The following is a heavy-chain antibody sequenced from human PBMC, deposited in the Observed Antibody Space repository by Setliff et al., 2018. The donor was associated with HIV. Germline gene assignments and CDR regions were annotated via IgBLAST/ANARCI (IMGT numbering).Heavy chain of an antibody. CDR2: VYIRGSP. Sequence: KSSETLSLTCTVSGGSISAHYWNWFRQPAGKGLEWIGRVYIRGSPNSNPSLMSRVTTSIDTSKNQFFLRLSSVTAADTAVYYCAREGRQLWFFDFWGQGALVTVSS. J-gene: IGHJ4*02. D-gene: IGHD5-18*01. V-gene: IGHV4-4*07. CDR3: AREGRQLWFFDF. CDR1: GGSISAHY.